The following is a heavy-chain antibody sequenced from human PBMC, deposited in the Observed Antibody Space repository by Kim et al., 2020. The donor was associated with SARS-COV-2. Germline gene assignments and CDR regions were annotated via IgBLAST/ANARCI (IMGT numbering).Heavy chain of an antibody. Sequence: SETLSLTCAVYGGSFSGYYWSWIRQPPGKGLEWIGEINHSGSTNYNPSLKSRVTISVDTSENQFSLKLRPVTAADTAVYYCARVTTDGYGDYLGQGTRVT. D-gene: IGHD5-12*01. V-gene: IGHV4-34*01. CDR2: INHSGST. J-gene: IGHJ4*02. CDR3: ARVTTDGYGDY. CDR1: GGSFSGYY.